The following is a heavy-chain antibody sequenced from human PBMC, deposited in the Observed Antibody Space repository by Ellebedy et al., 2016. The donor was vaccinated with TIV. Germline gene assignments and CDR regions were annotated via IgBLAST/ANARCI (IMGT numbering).Heavy chain of an antibody. V-gene: IGHV3-23*01. J-gene: IGHJ3*02. CDR1: GFTFGDYA. D-gene: IGHD2-2*01. CDR3: AKDGSSSWPDTFDI. CDR2: ISGSGGST. Sequence: GESLKISCTASGFTFGDYAMGWFRQAPGKGLEWVSTISGSGGSTYYAASVKGRFTISRDNSKNTLYVQMNSLRAEDTAVYYCAKDGSSSWPDTFDIWGQGTMVTVSS.